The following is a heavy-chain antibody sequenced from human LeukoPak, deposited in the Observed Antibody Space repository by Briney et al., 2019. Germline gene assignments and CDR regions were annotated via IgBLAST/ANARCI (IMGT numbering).Heavy chain of an antibody. J-gene: IGHJ4*02. Sequence: GGSLRLSCAASGFTFSNAWMSWVRQAPGKGLEWIGRNKSKSDGGTTDYAAPVKGRFTISRDDSKNTLYLQMNSLKTEDTAVYYCTTDPPPIDYWRQGTLVTVTS. V-gene: IGHV3-15*01. CDR2: NKSKSDGGTT. CDR1: GFTFSNAW. CDR3: TTDPPPIDY.